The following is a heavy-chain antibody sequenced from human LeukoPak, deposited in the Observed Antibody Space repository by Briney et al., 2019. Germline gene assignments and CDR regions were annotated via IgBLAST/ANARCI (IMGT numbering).Heavy chain of an antibody. CDR1: GFTFSSYA. J-gene: IGHJ4*02. D-gene: IGHD3-22*01. CDR3: AKLFRYYYDSSGPRGIDY. CDR2: ISGSGGST. Sequence: GGSLRLSCAASGFTFSSYAMSWVRQAPGKGLEWASAISGSGGSTYYADSVKGRFTISRDNSKNTLYLQMNSLRAEDTAVYYCAKLFRYYYDSSGPRGIDYWGQGTLVTVSS. V-gene: IGHV3-23*01.